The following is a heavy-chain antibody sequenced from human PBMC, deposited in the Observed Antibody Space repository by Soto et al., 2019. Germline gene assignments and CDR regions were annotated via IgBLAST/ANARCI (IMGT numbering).Heavy chain of an antibody. J-gene: IGHJ5*02. V-gene: IGHV1-18*01. CDR2: ISSYNGNT. D-gene: IGHD6-19*01. CDR1: GYTFSSYG. CDR3: GRDNTAGNTGGRFDP. Sequence: QVQLVQSGTEVKKPGASVKVSCKASGYTFSSYGITWVRQAPGQGLEWMGWISSYNGNTKYAQKFQGRVTMTTDTSTSTAYMEMRSLRSDDTAVYYCGRDNTAGNTGGRFDPWGQGPLVTVSS.